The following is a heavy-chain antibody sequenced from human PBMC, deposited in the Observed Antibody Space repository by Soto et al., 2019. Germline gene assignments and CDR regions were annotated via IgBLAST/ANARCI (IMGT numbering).Heavy chain of an antibody. CDR3: AKEMFPRTVLDSSSPWGDY. CDR1: GFTFDDFG. Sequence: QVQLVESGGGEVQPGTSLKLSCAASGFTFDDFGFHWVRQAPGKGLEWVATLSYDGSHEYYADSVKGRFTISRDNSKITLYLQMNSLKTEDTAMYYCAKEMFPRTVLDSSSPWGDYWGQGTLVTVSS. D-gene: IGHD3-22*01. J-gene: IGHJ4*02. CDR2: LSYDGSHE. V-gene: IGHV3-30*18.